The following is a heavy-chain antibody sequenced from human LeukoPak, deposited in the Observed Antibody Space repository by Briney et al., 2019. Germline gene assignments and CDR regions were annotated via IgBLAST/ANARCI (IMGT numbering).Heavy chain of an antibody. V-gene: IGHV3-64*01. CDR3: ARGPYGDPTHYFDY. CDR2: ISSNGRDT. D-gene: IGHD4-17*01. J-gene: IGHJ4*02. Sequence: GGSLRHSCVASGFNFGSYALHWVRQAPGKGLEYVSAISSNGRDTYYAHSVKGRFTISRDNSQNTLYLQMGSVRDEDMAVYYCARGPYGDPTHYFDYWGQGNLVTVSS. CDR1: GFNFGSYA.